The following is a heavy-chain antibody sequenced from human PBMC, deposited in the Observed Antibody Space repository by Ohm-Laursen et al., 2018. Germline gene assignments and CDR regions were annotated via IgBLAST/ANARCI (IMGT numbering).Heavy chain of an antibody. CDR1: GFTFSSYW. V-gene: IGHV3-7*03. CDR2: IKQDGREK. Sequence: GSLRLSCAASGFTFSSYWMSWVRQAPGKGLEWVAKIKQDGREKYYVDSVKGRFTISRDNAKNSLYLQMNSLRAEDTAVYYWARGGQQQVEDYWGQGTLVAVSS. D-gene: IGHD6-13*01. J-gene: IGHJ4*02. CDR3: ARGGQQQVEDY.